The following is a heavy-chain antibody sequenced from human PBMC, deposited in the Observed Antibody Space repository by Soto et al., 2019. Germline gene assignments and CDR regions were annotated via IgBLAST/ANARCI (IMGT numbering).Heavy chain of an antibody. CDR2: TYYMSKWYN. CDR3: ARGPRAHYGMDV. Sequence: QVQLQQSGPGLVKPSQTLSLTCDISGDSVSSNSAAWNWIRQSPSRGLEWLGRTYYMSKWYNDYAVSVKSRITINPDTSKNQLTLELNSVTPEDTAVYYCARGPRAHYGMDVWGQGTTVTVSS. V-gene: IGHV6-1*01. CDR1: GDSVSSNSAA. D-gene: IGHD3-10*01. J-gene: IGHJ6*02.